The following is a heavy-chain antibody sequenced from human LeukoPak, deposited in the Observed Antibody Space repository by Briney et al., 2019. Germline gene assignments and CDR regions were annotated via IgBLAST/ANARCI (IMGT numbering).Heavy chain of an antibody. D-gene: IGHD3-22*01. CDR3: ATAYDTSAYGPSDM. V-gene: IGHV1-24*01. J-gene: IGHJ3*02. Sequence: GASVKVSCKVSGNTLTESSIHWVRQAPGKDLGWGGGFDPEVGGTVYAQKFQGRVTMTEDTSTHTAYMDLSSLTSEDTAVYYCATAYDTSAYGPSDMWGQGTMVTVST. CDR1: GNTLTESS. CDR2: FDPEVGGT.